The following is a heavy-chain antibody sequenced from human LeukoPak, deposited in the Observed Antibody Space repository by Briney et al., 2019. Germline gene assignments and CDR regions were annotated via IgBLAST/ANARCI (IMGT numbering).Heavy chain of an antibody. CDR2: IYYSGST. CDR3: ARDALATNQISYWYFDL. CDR1: GGSISSSSYY. Sequence: SETLSLTCTVSGGSISSSSYYWGWIRQPPGKGLEWIGYIYYSGSTKSNPSLESRVTLSIDTSKNQFSLRLSSVTAADTAVYFCARDALATNQISYWYFDLWGRGTRVTVSS. J-gene: IGHJ2*01. V-gene: IGHV4-61*01. D-gene: IGHD5-24*01.